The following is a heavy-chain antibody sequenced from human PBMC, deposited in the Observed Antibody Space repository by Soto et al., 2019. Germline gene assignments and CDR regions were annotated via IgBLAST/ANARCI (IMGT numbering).Heavy chain of an antibody. Sequence: GASVKVSCKASGYTFTSYGISWVRQAPGQGLEWMGWISAYNGNTNYAQKLQGRVTMTTDTSTSTAYMELRSLRSDDTAVYYCARLGTPAVAGIGDYYYYGMDVWGQGTTVTVSS. CDR1: GYTFTSYG. J-gene: IGHJ6*02. D-gene: IGHD6-19*01. CDR2: ISAYNGNT. V-gene: IGHV1-18*01. CDR3: ARLGTPAVAGIGDYYYYGMDV.